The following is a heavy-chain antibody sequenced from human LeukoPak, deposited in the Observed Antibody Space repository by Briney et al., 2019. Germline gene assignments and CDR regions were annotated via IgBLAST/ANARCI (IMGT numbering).Heavy chain of an antibody. D-gene: IGHD3-10*01. V-gene: IGHV3-23*01. CDR2: ISSSGGET. J-gene: IGHJ4*02. Sequence: GGSLRLPCAASGFTFNDYGMNWVSQAPGKGLEWVASISSSGGETYLADSLKGRFTVSRDNSKNTLYLQMNSLRAEDTAVYYCARKSYAPGSLSFSDYWGQGTLVTVSS. CDR3: ARKSYAPGSLSFSDY. CDR1: GFTFNDYG.